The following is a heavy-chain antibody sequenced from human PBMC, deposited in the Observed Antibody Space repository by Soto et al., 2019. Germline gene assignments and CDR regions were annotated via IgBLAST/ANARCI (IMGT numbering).Heavy chain of an antibody. D-gene: IGHD2-2*02. J-gene: IGHJ6*02. Sequence: SVKVSCKASGGTFSNYAISWVRQAPGQGLEWMGGFIPMFGTANYAQKFQDRVTITADESTSTAYMYLNSLRSADTAVYYCARAVVVQAAIEGDYYYYGMDVWGQGTTVTVYS. CDR3: ARAVVVQAAIEGDYYYYGMDV. CDR2: FIPMFGTA. CDR1: GGTFSNYA. V-gene: IGHV1-69*13.